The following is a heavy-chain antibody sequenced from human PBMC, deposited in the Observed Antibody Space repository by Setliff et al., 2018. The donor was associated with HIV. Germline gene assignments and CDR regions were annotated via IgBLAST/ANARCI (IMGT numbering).Heavy chain of an antibody. V-gene: IGHV1-69*13. D-gene: IGHD3-22*01. CDR2: ILPLSGAG. CDR1: GGTFSNYA. CDR3: ATYYFDSSGYYRANYFEY. J-gene: IGHJ4*02. Sequence: SVKVSCKASGGTFSNYAISWVRQAPGQGLEWMGGILPLSGAGNYAQKFQGRVTITADESTRTAHLDLSSLRSEDTAFYYCATYYFDSSGYYRANYFEYWGQGTLVTVPQ.